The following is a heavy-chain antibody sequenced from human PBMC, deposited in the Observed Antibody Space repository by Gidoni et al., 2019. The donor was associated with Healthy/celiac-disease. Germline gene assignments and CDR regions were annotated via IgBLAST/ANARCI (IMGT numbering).Heavy chain of an antibody. J-gene: IGHJ4*02. CDR2: ISSSSSYI. V-gene: IGHV3-21*01. CDR1: VFTFSSYS. Sequence: EVQLVESGGGLVKPGGSLRLSCAASVFTFSSYSMNWVRQAPGKGLEWVSSISSSSSYIYYAESVKGRFTISRDNAKNSLYLQMNSLRAEDTAVYYCARQGVSQYLDYWGQGTLVTVSS. CDR3: ARQGVSQYLDY. D-gene: IGHD3-10*01.